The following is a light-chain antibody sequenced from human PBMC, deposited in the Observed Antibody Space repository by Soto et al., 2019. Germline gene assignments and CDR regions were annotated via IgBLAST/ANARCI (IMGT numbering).Light chain of an antibody. V-gene: IGLV1-40*01. CDR1: SSNIGAGYD. CDR3: QSYDSSLSAGV. J-gene: IGLJ3*02. Sequence: QSVLTQPPSVSGAPGQRVTISCTGSSSNIGAGYDVHWYQQLPGTAPKLLIYGNSNRPSGVPDRFSGSKSGTSASLAITGLQAEDEADYYCQSYDSSLSAGVXGGGTQLTVL. CDR2: GNS.